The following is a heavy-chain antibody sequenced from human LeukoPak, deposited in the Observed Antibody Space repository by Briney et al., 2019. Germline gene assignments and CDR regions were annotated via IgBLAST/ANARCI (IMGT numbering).Heavy chain of an antibody. D-gene: IGHD2-15*01. Sequence: SETLSLTCAVYGGSFSGYYWSWIRQPPGKGLEWIGEINHSGSTNYNLSLKSRVTISVDTSKNQFSLKLSSVTAADTAVYYCASPKLGYCSGGSCYDRFWFDPWGQGTLVTVSS. V-gene: IGHV4-34*01. CDR3: ASPKLGYCSGGSCYDRFWFDP. CDR1: GGSFSGYY. CDR2: INHSGST. J-gene: IGHJ5*02.